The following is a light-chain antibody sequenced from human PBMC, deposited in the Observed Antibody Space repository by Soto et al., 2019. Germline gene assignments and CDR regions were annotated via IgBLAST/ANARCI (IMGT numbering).Light chain of an antibody. CDR3: QYYDHRPSYT. V-gene: IGKV1-33*01. Sequence: DIQMTQSPSSLSASVGDRVTITCQASQDIGKYLNWYQQKPGKAPQVLISDASNLATGVPARFSGSGSGTQFSFTISSPQPEDIETSTCQYYDHRPSYTFGQGTKLEIK. CDR1: QDIGKY. CDR2: DAS. J-gene: IGKJ2*01.